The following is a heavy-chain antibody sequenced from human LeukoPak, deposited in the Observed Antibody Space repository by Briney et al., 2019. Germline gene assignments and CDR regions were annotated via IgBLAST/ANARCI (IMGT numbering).Heavy chain of an antibody. CDR3: TTDSYSGYDSPFDY. Sequence: PGGSLRLSCAASGFTFSNAWMSWVRQAPGKGLEWVGRIKSKTDGGTTDYAAPVIGRFTISRDDSKNTLYLQMNSLKTEDTAVYYCTTDSYSGYDSPFDYWGQGTLVTVSS. CDR1: GFTFSNAW. D-gene: IGHD5-12*01. J-gene: IGHJ4*02. V-gene: IGHV3-15*01. CDR2: IKSKTDGGTT.